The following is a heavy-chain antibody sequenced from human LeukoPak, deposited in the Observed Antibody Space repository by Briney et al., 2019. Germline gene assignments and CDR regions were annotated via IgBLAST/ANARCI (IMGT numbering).Heavy chain of an antibody. V-gene: IGHV4-39*01. D-gene: IGHD6-19*01. J-gene: IGHJ4*02. CDR2: IYYSGSS. CDR1: GGSISSSNYY. Sequence: SENLSLTCTVSGGSISSSNYYWGWIRQPPGKGLEWIGNIYYSGSSYYKPSLKTRVTISVDTSKNQFSLKLTSVTAADTAVYYCARHASVDGNWPRPLDYWGQGSLVIVS. CDR3: ARHASVDGNWPRPLDY.